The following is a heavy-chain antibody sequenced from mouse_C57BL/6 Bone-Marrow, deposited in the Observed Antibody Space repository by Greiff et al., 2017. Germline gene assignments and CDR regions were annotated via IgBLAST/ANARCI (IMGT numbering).Heavy chain of an antibody. Sequence: EVQLVESGGDLVKPGGSLKLSCAASGFTFSSYGMSWVRQTPDKRLEWVATISSGGSYTYYPDSVKGRFTISRDNAKNTLYLQMSSLKSEDTAMYYCARVMDYCGQGTSVTVSS. CDR1: GFTFSSYG. V-gene: IGHV5-6*01. CDR2: ISSGGSYT. J-gene: IGHJ4*01. CDR3: ARVMDY.